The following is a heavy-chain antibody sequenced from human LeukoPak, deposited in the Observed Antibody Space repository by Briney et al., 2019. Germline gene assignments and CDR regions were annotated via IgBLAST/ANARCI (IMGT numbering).Heavy chain of an antibody. V-gene: IGHV3-30*18. CDR3: AKGVLVITFGGVKDPYDAFDI. Sequence: GRSLRLSCAASGFTFSSYGMHWVRQAPGKGLEWVAVISYDGSNKYYADSVKGRFTISRDNSKNTLYLQMNSLRAEDTAVYYCAKGVLVITFGGVKDPYDAFDIWGQGTMVTVSS. D-gene: IGHD3-16*01. CDR2: ISYDGSNK. CDR1: GFTFSSYG. J-gene: IGHJ3*02.